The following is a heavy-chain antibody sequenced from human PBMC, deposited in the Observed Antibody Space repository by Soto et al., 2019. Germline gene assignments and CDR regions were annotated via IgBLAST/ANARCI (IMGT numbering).Heavy chain of an antibody. Sequence: HPGGSLRLSCAASGFTFSSYEMNWVRQAPGKGLEWVSYISSSGSTIYYADSVKGRFTISRDNAKNSLYLQMNSLRAEDTAVYYCARSTHYYDSSGYPPRVGYYYYGMDVWGQGTTVTVSS. CDR2: ISSSGSTI. CDR1: GFTFSSYE. J-gene: IGHJ6*02. V-gene: IGHV3-48*03. D-gene: IGHD3-22*01. CDR3: ARSTHYYDSSGYPPRVGYYYYGMDV.